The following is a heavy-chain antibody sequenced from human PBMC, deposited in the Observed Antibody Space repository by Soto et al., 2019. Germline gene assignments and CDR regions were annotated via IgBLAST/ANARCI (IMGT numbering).Heavy chain of an antibody. J-gene: IGHJ4*02. CDR2: IYYSGST. CDR3: ARDSSSWSYFDY. D-gene: IGHD6-13*01. CDR1: GGSISSYY. Sequence: SETLSLTCTVSGGSISSYYWSWIRQPPGKGLEWIGYIYYSGSTNYNPSLKSRVTISVDTSKNQFSLKLSSVTAADTAVYYCARDSSSWSYFDYWGQGTLVTVSS. V-gene: IGHV4-59*01.